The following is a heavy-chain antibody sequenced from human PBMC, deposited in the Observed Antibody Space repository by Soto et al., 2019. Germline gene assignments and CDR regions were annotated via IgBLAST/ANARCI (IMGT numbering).Heavy chain of an antibody. D-gene: IGHD5-12*01. V-gene: IGHV3-43*01. CDR2: ISWDGGST. CDR1: GFTFDDYT. J-gene: IGHJ4*02. CDR3: AAGLASYYFDY. Sequence: LRLSCAASGFTFDDYTMHWVRQAPGKGLEWVSLISWDGGSTYYADSVKGRFTISRDNSKNSLYLQMNSLRTEDTALYYCAAGLASYYFDYWGQGTLVTVSS.